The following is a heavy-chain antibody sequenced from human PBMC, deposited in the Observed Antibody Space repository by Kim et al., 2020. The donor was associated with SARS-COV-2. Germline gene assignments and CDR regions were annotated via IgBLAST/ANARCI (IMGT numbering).Heavy chain of an antibody. D-gene: IGHD3-10*01. CDR3: ARDRFGELSPYYYYGMDV. V-gene: IGHV4-59*01. CDR1: GGSISSYY. Sequence: TLSLTCTVSGGSISSYYWSWIRQPPGKGLEWIGYIYYSGSTNYNPSLKSRVTISVDTSKNQFSLKLSSVTAADTAVYYCARDRFGELSPYYYYGMDVWGQGTTVTVSS. J-gene: IGHJ6*02. CDR2: IYYSGST.